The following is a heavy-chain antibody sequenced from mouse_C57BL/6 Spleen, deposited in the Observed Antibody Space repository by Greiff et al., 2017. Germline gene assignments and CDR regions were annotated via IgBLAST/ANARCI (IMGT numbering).Heavy chain of an antibody. V-gene: IGHV1-82*01. D-gene: IGHD2-4*01. CDR1: GYAFSSSW. Sequence: VQLQQSGPELVKPGASVKISCKASGYAFSSSWMNWVKQRPGKGLEWIGRIYPGDGDTNYNGKFKGKATLTADTSSSTAYMQLSGLTSEDSAVYFWARWGDYEDWGQGTTLTVAS. CDR3: ARWGDYED. CDR2: IYPGDGDT. J-gene: IGHJ2*01.